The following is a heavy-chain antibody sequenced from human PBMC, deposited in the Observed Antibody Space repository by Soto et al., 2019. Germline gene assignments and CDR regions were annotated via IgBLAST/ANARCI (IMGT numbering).Heavy chain of an antibody. D-gene: IGHD6-13*01. CDR2: IDPSDSQT. Sequence: GESLKISCKGSGYSFAGYWITWVRQKPGKGLEWMGRIDPSDSQTYYSPSFRGHVTISATKSITTVFLQWSSLRASDTAMYYCARQIYDSDAGPNFQYYFDSWGQGTPVTVSS. V-gene: IGHV5-10-1*01. CDR1: GYSFAGYW. J-gene: IGHJ4*02. CDR3: ARQIYDSDAGPNFQYYFDS.